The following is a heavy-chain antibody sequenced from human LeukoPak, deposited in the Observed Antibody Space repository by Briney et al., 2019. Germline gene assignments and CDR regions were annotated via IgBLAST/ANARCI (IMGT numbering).Heavy chain of an antibody. J-gene: IGHJ4*02. CDR2: IYPGDSDS. Sequence: GESLKISCKDSGNSFASSWIGWVRQMPGKGLDWMGIIYPGDSDSRYSASFQGQVTISADKSIRTAYLQWSSLKASDTAMYYCARLSRYCSGGNCYPGDDYWGQGTLVTVSS. CDR3: ARLSRYCSGGNCYPGDDY. D-gene: IGHD2-15*01. CDR1: GNSFASSW. V-gene: IGHV5-51*01.